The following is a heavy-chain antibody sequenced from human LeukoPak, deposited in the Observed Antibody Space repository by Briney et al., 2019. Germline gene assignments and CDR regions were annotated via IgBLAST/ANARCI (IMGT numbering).Heavy chain of an antibody. V-gene: IGHV3-11*01. CDR1: GFTFSDYY. CDR3: ARIWFGELYEDYYMDV. Sequence: GGSLRLSCAASGFTFSDYYMSWIRQAPGKGLEWVSYISSSGSTIYYADSVKGRFTISRDNAKNSLYLQMNSLRAEDTAVYYCARIWFGELYEDYYMDVWGQGTLVTVSS. CDR2: ISSSGSTI. J-gene: IGHJ4*02. D-gene: IGHD3-10*01.